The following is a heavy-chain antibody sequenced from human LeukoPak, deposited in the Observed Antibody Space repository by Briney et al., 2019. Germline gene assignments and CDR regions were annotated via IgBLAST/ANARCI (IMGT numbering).Heavy chain of an antibody. D-gene: IGHD3-9*01. CDR2: INPNSGGT. CDR3: ARDSVLRYFDWLPKEPLGAFDI. Sequence: GASVKVSCKASGYTFTGYYMHWVRQAPGQGLEWMGWINPNSGGTNYAQKFQGRVTMTRDTSISTAYMELSRLRSDDTAVYYCARDSVLRYFDWLPKEPLGAFDIWGQGTMVTVSS. J-gene: IGHJ3*02. V-gene: IGHV1-2*02. CDR1: GYTFTGYY.